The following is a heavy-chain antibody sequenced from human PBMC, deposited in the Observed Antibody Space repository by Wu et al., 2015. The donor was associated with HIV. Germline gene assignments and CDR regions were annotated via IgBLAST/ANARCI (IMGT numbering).Heavy chain of an antibody. CDR1: GYTFKSYA. Sequence: QVQLVQSGAEVKKPGASVRVSCQASGYTFKSYAITWMRQAPGEGLEWMGWIVPIFGTANYAQKFQGRVTITTDESTSTAYMELSSLRSEDTAVYYCARDLAVAGAGAPKLHYGMDVWGQGTTVTVSS. CDR3: ARDLAVAGAGAPKLHYGMDV. J-gene: IGHJ6*02. D-gene: IGHD6-19*01. CDR2: IVPIFGTA. V-gene: IGHV1-69*05.